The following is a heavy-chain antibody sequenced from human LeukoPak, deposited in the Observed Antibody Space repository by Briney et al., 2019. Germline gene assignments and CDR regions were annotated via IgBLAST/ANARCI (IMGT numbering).Heavy chain of an antibody. Sequence: PGGSLRLSCAASGFTFSSYAMSWVRQAPGKGLEWVSSISSSSSYIYYADSVKGRFTISRDNAKNSLYLQMNSLRAEDTAVYYCARGLTMTTHFDYWGQGTLVTVSS. V-gene: IGHV3-21*01. CDR3: ARGLTMTTHFDY. CDR1: GFTFSSYA. CDR2: ISSSSSYI. J-gene: IGHJ4*02. D-gene: IGHD3-22*01.